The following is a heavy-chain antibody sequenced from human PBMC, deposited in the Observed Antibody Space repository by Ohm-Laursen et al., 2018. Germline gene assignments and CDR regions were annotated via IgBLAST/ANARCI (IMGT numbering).Heavy chain of an antibody. CDR2: LSGSGHDT. D-gene: IGHD2-15*01. CDR1: GFTFDDYA. Sequence: SLRLSCAASGFTFDDYAMHWVRQAPGKGLEWVSGLSGSGHDTYYTDSVKGRFTISRDNSKNTLYLQMNGLRAEDTAVYYCAKTRYFSRGSCDFDYWGQGTLVTVSS. J-gene: IGHJ4*02. V-gene: IGHV3-23*01. CDR3: AKTRYFSRGSCDFDY.